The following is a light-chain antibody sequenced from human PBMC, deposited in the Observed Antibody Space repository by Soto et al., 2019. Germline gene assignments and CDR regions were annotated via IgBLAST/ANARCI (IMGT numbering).Light chain of an antibody. CDR2: EGS. J-gene: IGLJ1*01. Sequence: QSFLTQPASVSGSPGQSITISCTGTSSDVGSYNLVSWYQQHPGKAPKLMIYEGSKRPSGVSNRFSGSKSGNTASLTISGLQAEDEADYYCCSYAGSSTFPYVLGTGTKV. CDR3: CSYAGSSTFPYV. CDR1: SSDVGSYNL. V-gene: IGLV2-23*03.